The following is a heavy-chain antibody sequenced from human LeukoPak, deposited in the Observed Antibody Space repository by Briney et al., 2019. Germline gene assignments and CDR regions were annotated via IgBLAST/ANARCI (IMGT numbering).Heavy chain of an antibody. J-gene: IGHJ4*02. CDR3: AKCMSGTGVCLNFDS. CDR1: GFTFSTYA. Sequence: GGSLRLSCEASGFTFSTYAMSWVRQPPGKGLQWVSGISGSDSGTYYTDSVKGRFTISRDNSKNTVYLEIDNLRAEDTAVYYCAKCMSGTGVCLNFDSWGQGILATVSS. D-gene: IGHD2-8*02. CDR2: ISGSDSGT. V-gene: IGHV3-23*01.